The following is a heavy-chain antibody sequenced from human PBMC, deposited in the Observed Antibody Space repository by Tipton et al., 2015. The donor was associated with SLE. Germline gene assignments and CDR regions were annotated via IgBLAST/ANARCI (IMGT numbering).Heavy chain of an antibody. CDR3: VRGTTMVYDY. V-gene: IGHV3-74*01. D-gene: IGHD5-18*01. J-gene: IGHJ4*02. CDR1: GFTFNIHW. CDR2: INTDGSIT. Sequence: SLRLSCVGSGFTFNIHWMHWVRHAPGKGLMRVSSINTDGSITTYADSVKGRFTISRDNAKNTLFLHMGSLRAEDAAVYYCVRGTTMVYDYWGQGILVTVSS.